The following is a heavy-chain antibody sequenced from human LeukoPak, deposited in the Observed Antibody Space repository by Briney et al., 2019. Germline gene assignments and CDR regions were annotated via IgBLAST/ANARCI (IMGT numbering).Heavy chain of an antibody. CDR1: GGSISSGGYY. Sequence: SETLSLTCTVSGGSISSGGYYWSWIRQHPGKGLEWIGYSYYSGSTYYNPSLKSRVTISVDTSKNQFSLKLSSVTAADTAMYYCARAPVLRYFDWSTSAWYFDLWGRGTLVTVSS. D-gene: IGHD3-9*01. CDR3: ARAPVLRYFDWSTSAWYFDL. CDR2: SYYSGST. V-gene: IGHV4-31*03. J-gene: IGHJ2*01.